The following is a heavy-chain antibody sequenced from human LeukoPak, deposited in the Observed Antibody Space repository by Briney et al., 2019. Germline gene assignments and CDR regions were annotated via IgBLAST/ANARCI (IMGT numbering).Heavy chain of an antibody. V-gene: IGHV1-8*01. Sequence: ASVKVSCKASGYTFTSYDINWVRQATGQGLEWMGWMNPNSGNTGYAQKFQGRVTMTRNTSISTAYMELSSLRSEDTAVYYCVRRHSGRYYYYMDVWGKGTTVTVSS. J-gene: IGHJ6*03. CDR1: GYTFTSYD. CDR3: VRRHSGRYYYYMDV. CDR2: MNPNSGNT. D-gene: IGHD1-14*01.